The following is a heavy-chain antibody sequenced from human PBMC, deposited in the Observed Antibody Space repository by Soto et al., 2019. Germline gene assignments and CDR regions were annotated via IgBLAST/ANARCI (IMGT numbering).Heavy chain of an antibody. CDR1: GCSVSSGHSH. V-gene: IGHV4-61*01. D-gene: IGHD3-22*01. CDR3: ARDRGFYFYDSSGDYYHGMDF. CDR2: IYYSGST. J-gene: IGHJ6*02. Sequence: XETLCLPCTVAGCSVSSGHSHWNWIQQPPGKGLEWIGYIYYSGSTNYNPSLKSRLTISVDTSKNQFSLKLSSVTAADTAVYYCARDRGFYFYDSSGDYYHGMDFWRPGTTVTVSS.